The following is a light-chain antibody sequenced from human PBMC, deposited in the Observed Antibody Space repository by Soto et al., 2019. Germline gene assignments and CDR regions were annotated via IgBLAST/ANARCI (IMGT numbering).Light chain of an antibody. CDR3: SSYTTSSTPV. Sequence: QSALAQPASVSGSPGQSIAISCTGTSSDVGAYNYVSWYQQHPGQAPKLIIYGVNNRPSGVSNRFSGSKSGNTASLTISGLQAEDEADYYCSSYTTSSTPVFGTGTKSPS. J-gene: IGLJ1*01. CDR2: GVN. CDR1: SSDVGAYNY. V-gene: IGLV2-14*01.